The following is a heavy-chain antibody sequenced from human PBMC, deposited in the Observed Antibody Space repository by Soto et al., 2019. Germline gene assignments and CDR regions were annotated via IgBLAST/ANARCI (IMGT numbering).Heavy chain of an antibody. D-gene: IGHD3-3*01. CDR1: GGSISSYY. CDR2: IYYSGST. J-gene: IGHJ5*02. CDR3: ARLEGDTIFGVVPDWFDP. Sequence: SETLSLTCTVSGGSISSYYWSWIRQPPGKGLEWIGYIYYSGSTNYNPSLKSRVTISVDTSKNQFSLKLSSVTAADTALYYCARLEGDTIFGVVPDWFDPWGQGTLVTVSS. V-gene: IGHV4-59*08.